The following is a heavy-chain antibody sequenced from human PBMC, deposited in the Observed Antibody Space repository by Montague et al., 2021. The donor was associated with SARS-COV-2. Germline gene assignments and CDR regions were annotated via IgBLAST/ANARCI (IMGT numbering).Heavy chain of an antibody. D-gene: IGHD3-9*01. Sequence: PALVKPTQTITLTCTFSGFSLSTSGMCVSWIRQPPGKALEWLARIDWDDDKYYSTSLKTRLTISKDTSKNQVVLTMTNMDPVDTATYYCARIKYDILTGYYYGMDVWGQGTTVTVSS. CDR1: GFSLSTSGMC. CDR2: IDWDDDK. J-gene: IGHJ6*02. CDR3: ARIKYDILTGYYYGMDV. V-gene: IGHV2-70*11.